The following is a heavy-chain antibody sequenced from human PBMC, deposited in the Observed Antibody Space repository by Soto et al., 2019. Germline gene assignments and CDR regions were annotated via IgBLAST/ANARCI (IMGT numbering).Heavy chain of an antibody. D-gene: IGHD5-18*01. CDR3: ARVPKGQLWTFDY. CDR1: GDSISSSDYY. J-gene: IGHJ4*02. Sequence: SETLSLTCTVSGDSISSSDYYWGWIRQPPGKGLEWIGNIYYSGCASYHPSLKSRVTISVDTSKNSLYLQMNSLRAGDTAVYYCARVPKGQLWTFDYWGQGTLVTVSS. CDR2: IYYSGCA. V-gene: IGHV4-39*02.